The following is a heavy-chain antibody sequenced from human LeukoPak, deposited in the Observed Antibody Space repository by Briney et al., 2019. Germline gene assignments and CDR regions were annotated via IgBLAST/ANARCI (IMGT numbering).Heavy chain of an antibody. D-gene: IGHD3-9*01. CDR2: INPNSGGT. V-gene: IGHV1-2*02. CDR3: ARGLRYFDWLSLPPDY. CDR1: GYTFTGYY. Sequence: ASVKVSCKASGYTFTGYYMHWVRQAPGQGLEWMGWINPNSGGTNYAQKFQGRVTMTRDTSISTAYMELSRLRSDDTAVYYCARGLRYFDWLSLPPDYWGQGTLVTASS. J-gene: IGHJ4*02.